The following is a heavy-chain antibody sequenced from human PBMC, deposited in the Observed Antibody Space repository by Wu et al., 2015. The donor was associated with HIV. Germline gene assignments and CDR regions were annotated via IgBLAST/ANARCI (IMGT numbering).Heavy chain of an antibody. CDR1: GYTFIDYY. D-gene: IGHD2-8*01. CDR3: ARLQSLHGLYSNADY. CDR2: INPNRGGT. J-gene: IGHJ4*02. Sequence: QVQLLQSGAEVKKPGASVMVSCKASGYTFIDYYVYWVRQAPRQGLEWMGWINPNRGGTKYAQKFQGRVTMTRDTAVSTAYMELSSLRSDDTAVYYCARLQSLHGLYSNADYWGQGTQVTVSS. V-gene: IGHV1-2*02.